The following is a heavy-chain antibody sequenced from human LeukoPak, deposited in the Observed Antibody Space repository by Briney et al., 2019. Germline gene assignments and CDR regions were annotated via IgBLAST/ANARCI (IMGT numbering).Heavy chain of an antibody. D-gene: IGHD1-26*01. CDR3: ARDRYGGSDD. J-gene: IGHJ4*02. CDR2: INAGYGNT. V-gene: IGHV1-3*01. CDR1: GYSFTIYW. Sequence: KISCQGSGYSFTIYWMGWAGQVPGKGLGWMGRINAGYGNTKYSQKFQGRIILTRDTSASTAYMELSSLTFEDTAVYYCARDRYGGSDDWGQGTLVTVSS.